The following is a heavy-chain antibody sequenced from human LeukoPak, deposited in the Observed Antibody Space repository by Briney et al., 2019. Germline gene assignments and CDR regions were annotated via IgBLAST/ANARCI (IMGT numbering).Heavy chain of an antibody. CDR1: GVSFSGYY. Sequence: SESLSLTSTVYGVSFSGYYWSWIRQPPGKGLEWIGEINHSGNTNYNPSLKSRVTISVDTSKNQFSLKLSSVTAADTAVYYCARGPPYIVVVTAIGFFDYWGQGALVTVSS. CDR2: INHSGNT. J-gene: IGHJ4*02. D-gene: IGHD2-21*02. CDR3: ARGPPYIVVVTAIGFFDY. V-gene: IGHV4-34*01.